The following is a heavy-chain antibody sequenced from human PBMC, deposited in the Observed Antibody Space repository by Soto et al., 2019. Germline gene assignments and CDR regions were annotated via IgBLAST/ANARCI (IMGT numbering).Heavy chain of an antibody. Sequence: EVQVLESGGGLVQPGGSLRLSCGVSGFSFSIYAMSWVRQAPGKGLEWVSGFSVSGGSTYYADSVKGRFTISGDNSKNTLYLQMNSLRVEDTAIYYCAKDREEGAAGYNFGMDVWGQGTTVTVSS. CDR3: AKDREEGAAGYNFGMDV. J-gene: IGHJ6*02. V-gene: IGHV3-23*01. CDR2: FSVSGGST. CDR1: GFSFSIYA. D-gene: IGHD1-26*01.